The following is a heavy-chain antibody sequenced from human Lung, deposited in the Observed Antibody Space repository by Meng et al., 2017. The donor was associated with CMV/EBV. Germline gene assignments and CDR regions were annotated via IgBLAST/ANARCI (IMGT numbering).Heavy chain of an antibody. CDR2: ISYHERNK. J-gene: IGHJ4*02. V-gene: IGHV3-30*18. CDR1: GFTFSSFG. CDR3: AKEDCSGATCSLDK. D-gene: IGHD2-15*01. Sequence: CGFTFSSFGLHWVRQAPGKALEWVAVISYHERNKFYGDSVKGRFTVSRDNSKSTLYLHVDSLRPDDTAVYYCAKEDCSGATCSLDKWGQGTLVTVSS.